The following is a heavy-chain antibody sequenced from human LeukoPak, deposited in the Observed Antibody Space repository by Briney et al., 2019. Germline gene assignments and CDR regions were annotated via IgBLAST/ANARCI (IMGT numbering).Heavy chain of an antibody. CDR2: ISAYNGNT. Sequence: GASVKVSCKASGYTFTSYGISWVRQAPGQGLEWMGWISAYNGNTNYAQKLQGRVTITADESASTAYMELTSLRSEDTAVYYCAKEGVLGATMTNNWFDPWGQGTLVTVSS. CDR3: AKEGVLGATMTNNWFDP. D-gene: IGHD1-26*01. J-gene: IGHJ5*02. V-gene: IGHV1-18*01. CDR1: GYTFTSYG.